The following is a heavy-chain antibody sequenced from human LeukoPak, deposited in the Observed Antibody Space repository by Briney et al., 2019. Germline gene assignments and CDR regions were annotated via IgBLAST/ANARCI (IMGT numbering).Heavy chain of an antibody. CDR1: GFTFSSYA. V-gene: IGHV3-23*01. CDR3: AKESIAVAGADSFDM. Sequence: GGSLRLSCAASGFTFSSYAMSWVRQAPGKGLEWVSAISGSGGSTYYADSVKGRFTTSRDNSKNTLYLQMNSLRAEDTALYYCAKESIAVAGADSFDMWGQGTMVTVSS. J-gene: IGHJ3*02. CDR2: ISGSGGST. D-gene: IGHD6-13*01.